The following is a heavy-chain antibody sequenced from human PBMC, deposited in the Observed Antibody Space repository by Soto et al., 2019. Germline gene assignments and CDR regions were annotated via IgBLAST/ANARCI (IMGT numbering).Heavy chain of an antibody. D-gene: IGHD2-8*01. Sequence: ASVKVSCKASGYTFTTYDISWVRQAPGQGLERMGRISTYNGDTNYPQSLQGRLTMATDTSRNTAYMELRRLRSDDTHVYDCARDPYIGLMVNAPNRYAMEGWGQGTTVAVSS. CDR1: GYTFTTYD. J-gene: IGHJ6*02. CDR2: ISTYNGDT. CDR3: ARDPYIGLMVNAPNRYAMEG. V-gene: IGHV1-18*01.